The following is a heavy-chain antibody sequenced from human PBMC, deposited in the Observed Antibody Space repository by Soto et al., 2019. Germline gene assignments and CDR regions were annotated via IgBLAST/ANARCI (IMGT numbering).Heavy chain of an antibody. D-gene: IGHD3-10*01. Sequence: SQTLSLTCAISGDSVSRNSAGCNWIRQSPSRGLEWLGRTYYKSKWNNDYALSVKSRITINPDTSKNQFSLHLYSVTPEDTAVYYCTGITWFRGMDVWGQGTPVTVSS. J-gene: IGHJ6*02. CDR3: TGITWFRGMDV. CDR2: TYYKSKWNN. V-gene: IGHV6-1*01. CDR1: GDSVSRNSAG.